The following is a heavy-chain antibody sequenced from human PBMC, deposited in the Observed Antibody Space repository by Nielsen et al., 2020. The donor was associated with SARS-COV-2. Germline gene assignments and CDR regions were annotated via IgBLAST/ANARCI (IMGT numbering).Heavy chain of an antibody. J-gene: IGHJ6*02. CDR2: IKQDGSEK. D-gene: IGHD6-25*01. CDR3: ARGVAATADYGMDV. Sequence: GESLKISCAASGFTFSSYWMSWVRQAPGKGLEWVANIKQDGSEKYYVDSVKGRFTISRDNAKNSLYLQMNSLRAEDTAVYYCARGVAATADYGMDVWGQGTTVTVSS. V-gene: IGHV3-7*01. CDR1: GFTFSSYW.